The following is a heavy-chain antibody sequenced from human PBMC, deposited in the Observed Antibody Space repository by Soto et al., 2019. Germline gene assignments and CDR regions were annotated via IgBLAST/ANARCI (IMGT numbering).Heavy chain of an antibody. CDR2: IVVGSGNT. D-gene: IGHD3-10*01. CDR1: GFTFTSSA. Sequence: SVKVSCKASGFTFTSSAVQWVRQARGQRLEWIGWIVVGSGNTNYAQKFQERVTITRDMSTSTAYMELSSLRSEDTAVYYCAGEGYYSGSGSYSPPRYYGMDVWGQGTTVTVSS. J-gene: IGHJ6*02. V-gene: IGHV1-58*01. CDR3: AGEGYYSGSGSYSPPRYYGMDV.